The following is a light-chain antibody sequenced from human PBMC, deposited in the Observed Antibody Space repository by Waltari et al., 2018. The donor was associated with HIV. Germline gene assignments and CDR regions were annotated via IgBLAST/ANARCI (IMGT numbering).Light chain of an antibody. CDR1: TNDIGSYNY. V-gene: IGLV2-14*01. J-gene: IGLJ2*01. CDR2: EVS. CDR3: SSYSRGALL. Sequence: QSVLTQPASVSGSPGQSLTLSCTGTTNDIGSYNYVSWYQQSPDKAPKLIFYEVSNRPSGVSSRFSGYKSGNTASLTISGLQAEDEAYYHCSSYSRGALLFGGGTKVTVL.